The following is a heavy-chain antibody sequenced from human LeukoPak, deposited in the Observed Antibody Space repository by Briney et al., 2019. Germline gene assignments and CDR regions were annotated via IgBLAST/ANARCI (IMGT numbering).Heavy chain of an antibody. Sequence: PGGPLRLSCAASGFTFSSYWMSWVRQAPGKGLEWVANIKQDGSEKYYVDSVKGRFTISRDNAKNSLYLQMNSLRAEDTAVYYCARWQKRYNWNYYYYYYMDVWGKGTTVTVSS. CDR2: IKQDGSEK. D-gene: IGHD1-20*01. J-gene: IGHJ6*03. CDR3: ARWQKRYNWNYYYYYYMDV. CDR1: GFTFSSYW. V-gene: IGHV3-7*01.